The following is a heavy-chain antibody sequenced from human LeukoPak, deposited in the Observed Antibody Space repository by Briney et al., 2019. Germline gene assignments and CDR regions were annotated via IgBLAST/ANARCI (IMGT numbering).Heavy chain of an antibody. Sequence: SETLSLTCTVSGGSISSHYWSWIRQPPGKGLEWIGYMYYNGSMNYNPSLKSRVTISADTSKNQFSLKLSSVTAADTAVYYCASGDCSGGSCYNYWGQGTLVTVSS. CDR3: ASGDCSGGSCYNY. D-gene: IGHD2-15*01. CDR1: GGSISSHY. J-gene: IGHJ4*02. V-gene: IGHV4-59*11. CDR2: MYYNGSM.